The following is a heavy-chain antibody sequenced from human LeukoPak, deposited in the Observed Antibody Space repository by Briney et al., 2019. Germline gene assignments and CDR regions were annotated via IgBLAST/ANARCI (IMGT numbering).Heavy chain of an antibody. CDR2: INPNSGGT. J-gene: IGHJ5*02. V-gene: IGHV1-2*02. CDR1: GGTFSSYA. Sequence: ASVKVSCKASGGTFSSYAISWVRQAPGQGLEWMGRINPNSGGTNYAQKFQGRVTMTRDTSISTAYMELSRLRSDDTAVYYCARDIAAAGMTFDPWGQGTLVTVSS. CDR3: ARDIAAAGMTFDP. D-gene: IGHD6-13*01.